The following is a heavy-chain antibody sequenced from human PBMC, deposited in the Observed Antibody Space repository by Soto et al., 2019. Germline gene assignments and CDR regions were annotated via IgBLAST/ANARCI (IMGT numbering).Heavy chain of an antibody. Sequence: ASVKVSCKASGYIFNSYGISWVRQAPGQGLEWMGWISAYNGNTNYAQKFQGRVTMTTDTSTSTAYMELRSLRSDDTAVYYCARDGSSTAARVWLSSPVSSYYYGMDVWGQGTTVTVSS. D-gene: IGHD5-18*01. CDR3: ARDGSSTAARVWLSSPVSSYYYGMDV. V-gene: IGHV1-18*01. CDR2: ISAYNGNT. CDR1: GYIFNSYG. J-gene: IGHJ6*02.